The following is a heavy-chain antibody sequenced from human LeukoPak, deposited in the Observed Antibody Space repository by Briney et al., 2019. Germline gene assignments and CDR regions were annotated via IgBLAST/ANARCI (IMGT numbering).Heavy chain of an antibody. V-gene: IGHV3-23*01. CDR2: ISDSGGSK. Sequence: PGGSLRLSCAVSGITLSNYGMSWVRQAPGKGLEWVAGISDSGGSKNYADSVKGRFTISRDSPKTTLYLQMTSLRAEDTAVYFCAKRGVVIRVILVGFHKEAYYFDSWGQGALVTVSS. J-gene: IGHJ4*02. CDR1: GITLSNYG. CDR3: AKRGVVIRVILVGFHKEAYYFDS. D-gene: IGHD3-22*01.